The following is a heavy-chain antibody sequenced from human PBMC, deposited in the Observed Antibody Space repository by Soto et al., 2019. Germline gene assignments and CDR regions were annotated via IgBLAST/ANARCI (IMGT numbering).Heavy chain of an antibody. CDR1: GFTFGDYA. D-gene: IGHD3-22*01. CDR2: IRSKAYGGTT. J-gene: IGHJ6*02. V-gene: IGHV3-49*04. CDR3: AREVVVFGVIIPTPMDV. Sequence: GGSLRLSCTASGFTFGDYAMSWVHQAPGKGLEWVGFIRSKAYGGTTEYAASVKGRFTISRDDSKSIAYLQMNSLRAEDTAVYYCAREVVVFGVIIPTPMDVWGQGTTVTVSS.